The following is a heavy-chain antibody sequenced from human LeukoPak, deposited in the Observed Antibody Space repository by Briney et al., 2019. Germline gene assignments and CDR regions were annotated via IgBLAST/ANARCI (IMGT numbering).Heavy chain of an antibody. CDR2: ISAYNGNT. V-gene: IGHV1-18*01. CDR1: GYTFTSYG. Sequence: GASVKVSCKASGYTFTSYGISWVRQAPGQGLEWMGWISAYNGNTNYAQKLQGRVTMTTDTSTSTAYMELRSLRSDDTAVYYCVRDYDFWSGYYSPDAFDIWGQGTMVTVSS. D-gene: IGHD3-3*01. CDR3: VRDYDFWSGYYSPDAFDI. J-gene: IGHJ3*02.